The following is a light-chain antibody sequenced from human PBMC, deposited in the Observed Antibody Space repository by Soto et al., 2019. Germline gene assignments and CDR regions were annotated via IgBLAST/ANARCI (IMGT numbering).Light chain of an antibody. V-gene: IGKV3-20*01. CDR1: QSVSSSY. CDR2: GAS. Sequence: EIVLTQSPGTLSLSPGERATLSCRASQSVSSSYLAWYQQKPGQAPRLLIYGASSRATGIPDRFSGSGSGTDFTLTIRRLEPEDFAVYYCQQYGSSAWTFVQGTKVEI. J-gene: IGKJ1*01. CDR3: QQYGSSAWT.